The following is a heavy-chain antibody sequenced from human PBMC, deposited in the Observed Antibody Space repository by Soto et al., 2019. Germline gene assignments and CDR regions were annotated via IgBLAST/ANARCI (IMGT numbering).Heavy chain of an antibody. V-gene: IGHV3-33*01. J-gene: IGHJ6*03. CDR2: IWYDGSNK. D-gene: IGHD3-9*01. CDR1: GFTFSSYG. Sequence: GGSLRLSCAASGFTFSSYGMHWVRQAPGKGLEWVAVIWYDGSNKYYADSVKGRFTITRDNSKNTLYLQMNSLRAEDTAVYYCARGPQGYDILTGYYYYYYMDVWGKGTTVTVSS. CDR3: ARGPQGYDILTGYYYYYYMDV.